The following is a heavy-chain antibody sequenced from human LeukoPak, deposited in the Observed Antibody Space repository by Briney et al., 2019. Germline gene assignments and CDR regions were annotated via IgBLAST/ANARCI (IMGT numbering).Heavy chain of an antibody. V-gene: IGHV3-30*02. J-gene: IGHJ4*02. Sequence: PGGSLRLSCAASGFTFSSYGMHWVRQAPGKGLEGVAGIQYDGSKNYYGDSVKGRFTISRDNSKNTLYLQMNSLTDEDTAVYYCARDLSGSYMSDYWGQGTLVTVSS. CDR3: ARDLSGSYMSDY. CDR1: GFTFSSYG. CDR2: IQYDGSKN. D-gene: IGHD3-9*01.